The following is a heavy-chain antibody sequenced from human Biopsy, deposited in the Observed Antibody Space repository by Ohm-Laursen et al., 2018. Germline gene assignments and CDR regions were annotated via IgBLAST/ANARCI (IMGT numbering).Heavy chain of an antibody. Sequence: SSVKASCQASGGTFSSYIFAWVRQAPGHRPEWMGDVMPFFGTAQYAPKLQGRVSMTADKTTYTAYMELTSLTSEDTAVYFCARHYYDTSGYNWFDPWGQGTLVTVSS. J-gene: IGHJ5*02. CDR1: GGTFSSYI. CDR3: ARHYYDTSGYNWFDP. CDR2: VMPFFGTA. V-gene: IGHV1-69*06. D-gene: IGHD3-22*01.